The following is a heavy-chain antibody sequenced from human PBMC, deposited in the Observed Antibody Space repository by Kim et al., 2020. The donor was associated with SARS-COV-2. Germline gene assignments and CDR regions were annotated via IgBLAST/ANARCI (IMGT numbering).Heavy chain of an antibody. Sequence: PDSFRGRFTISRDNSKNTLYLQMDSLRVDDTAVYYCAKDLLYVPGRGYFDSWGQGVLVTVSS. V-gene: IGHV3-23*01. J-gene: IGHJ4*02. CDR3: AKDLLYVPGRGYFDS. D-gene: IGHD3-10*01.